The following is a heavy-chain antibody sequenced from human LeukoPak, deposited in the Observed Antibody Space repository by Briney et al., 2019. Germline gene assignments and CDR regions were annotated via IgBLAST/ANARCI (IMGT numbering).Heavy chain of an antibody. CDR3: ARTDSSGWYVDWFDP. V-gene: IGHV3-48*01. CDR1: GFTFSSYS. D-gene: IGHD6-19*01. Sequence: GGSLRLSCAASGFTFSSYSMNWVRQAPGKGLEWVSYISSSSSTIYQADSVKGRFTISRDNAKNSLYLQMNSLRAEDTAVYYCARTDSSGWYVDWFDPWGQGTLVTVSS. J-gene: IGHJ5*02. CDR2: ISSSSSTI.